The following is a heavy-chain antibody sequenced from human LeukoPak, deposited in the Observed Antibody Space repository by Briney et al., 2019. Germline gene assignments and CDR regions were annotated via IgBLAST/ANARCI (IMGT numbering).Heavy chain of an antibody. D-gene: IGHD3-3*01. J-gene: IGHJ5*02. CDR2: IKSKTDGGTT. CDR1: GFTFRNAS. V-gene: IGHV3-15*01. Sequence: GGSLRLSCAASGFTFRNASMSWVRQAPGKGLEWVGRIKSKTDGGTTDYAAPVKGRFTISRDDSKNTVYLQMNSLTTEDTAVYYCTCHSKEWLFGHWGQGTLVTVSS. CDR3: TCHSKEWLFGH.